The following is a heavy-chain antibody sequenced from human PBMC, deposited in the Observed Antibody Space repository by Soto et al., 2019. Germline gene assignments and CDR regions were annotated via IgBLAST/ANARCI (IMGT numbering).Heavy chain of an antibody. J-gene: IGHJ4*02. CDR1: GFTFSDYY. CDR3: ARTSVRKFGYFDY. V-gene: IGHV3-11*01. Sequence: GGSLRLSCAASGFTFSDYYMTWIRQAPGKGLEWFTYISSSGGTIYYADSVKGRFTISRDNPKNSLYLQMNSLRAEDTAVYYCARTSVRKFGYFDYWGQGTPVTVSS. D-gene: IGHD3-16*01. CDR2: ISSSGGTI.